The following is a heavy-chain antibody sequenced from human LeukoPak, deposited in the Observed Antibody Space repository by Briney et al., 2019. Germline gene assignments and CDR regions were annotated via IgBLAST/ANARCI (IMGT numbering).Heavy chain of an antibody. D-gene: IGHD6-19*01. CDR2: INHSGST. J-gene: IGHJ4*02. V-gene: IGHV4-34*01. CDR1: GGSFSGYY. Sequence: SETLSLTCAVYGGSFSGYYWSWIRQPPGKGLEWIGEINHSGSTNYNPSLKSRVTISVDTSKNQFSLKLSSVTAADTAVYYCARDSSGWFRKGFDYWAREPWSPSPQ. CDR3: ARDSSGWFRKGFDY.